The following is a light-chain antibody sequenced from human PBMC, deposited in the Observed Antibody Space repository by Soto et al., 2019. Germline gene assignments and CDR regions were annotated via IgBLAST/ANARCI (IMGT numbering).Light chain of an antibody. J-gene: IGLJ1*01. Sequence: QSVLTQPASVSGSPGQSITISCTGTSSDVGGYNFVSWYQQHPGKAPKLMIYDVGNRPSGVSDRFSGSKSGNTASLTIFGLQAEDEADYYCSSYATSILEVFGTGTRSPS. CDR1: SSDVGGYNF. V-gene: IGLV2-14*03. CDR3: SSYATSILEV. CDR2: DVG.